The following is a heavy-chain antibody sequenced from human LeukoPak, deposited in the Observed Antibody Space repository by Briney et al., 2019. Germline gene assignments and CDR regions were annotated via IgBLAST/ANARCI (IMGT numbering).Heavy chain of an antibody. D-gene: IGHD3-3*01. V-gene: IGHV3-23*01. Sequence: GGSLRLSCAASGFTFSTYPMSWVRQVPGKGQEWVSAIGAGGTTYYADSVKGRFTISRDNSKNTLYMQMTSLRAEDTAVYYCAKRGSKSGSLQGGFDYWGQGTLVTVSS. CDR1: GFTFSTYP. CDR2: IGAGGTT. CDR3: AKRGSKSGSLQGGFDY. J-gene: IGHJ4*02.